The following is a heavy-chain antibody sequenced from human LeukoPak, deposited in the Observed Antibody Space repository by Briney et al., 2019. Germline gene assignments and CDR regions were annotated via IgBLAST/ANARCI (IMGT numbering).Heavy chain of an antibody. CDR1: GFTFSNYG. V-gene: IGHV3-30*03. Sequence: GGSLRLSCAASGFTFSNYGIHWVRQAPGKGLEWVAVISYDGNNKYYADSVKGRFTISRDNSKNTLFLQMNSLRAEDTAVYYCARESLQAAMADYWGQGTLVTVSS. CDR3: ARESLQAAMADY. CDR2: ISYDGNNK. J-gene: IGHJ4*02. D-gene: IGHD2-2*01.